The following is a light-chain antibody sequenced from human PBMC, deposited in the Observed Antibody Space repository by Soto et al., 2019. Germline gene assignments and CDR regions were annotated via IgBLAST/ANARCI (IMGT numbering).Light chain of an antibody. CDR1: QSIRTN. CDR2: GAS. CDR3: QQYFNWPLTWT. V-gene: IGKV3-15*01. J-gene: IGKJ1*01. Sequence: EIVMTQSPGILSLSAGGTVTLSCRASQSIRTNVAWYQQIPGQAPRLLVYGASTRATGVPARFSGSGSGIEFALTISSLQSEDSAFYYCQQYFNWPLTWTFGPGTKVQIK.